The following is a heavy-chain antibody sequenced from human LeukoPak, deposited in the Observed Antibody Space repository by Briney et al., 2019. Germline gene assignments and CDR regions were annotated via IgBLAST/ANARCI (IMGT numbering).Heavy chain of an antibody. CDR1: GFTFSSYI. V-gene: IGHV3-21*01. J-gene: IGHJ3*02. CDR2: ISSISSYI. CDR3: ARDMRGGVVAARPGTHDAFNI. Sequence: GGSLRLSCAASGFTFSSYIMNWVPHAPGKGLEWASSISSISSYIYYADSVKGRFTISRDNARNSLYLQLNSLRAEDTAVYYCARDMRGGVVAARPGTHDAFNIWGQGTMVTVSS. D-gene: IGHD6-6*01.